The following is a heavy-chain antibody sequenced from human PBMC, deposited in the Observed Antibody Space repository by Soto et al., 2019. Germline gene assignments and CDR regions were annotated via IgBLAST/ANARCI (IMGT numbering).Heavy chain of an antibody. CDR3: AAAYYDFWSGYYRSMFMDY. CDR2: IVVGSGNT. CDR1: GFTFTSSA. J-gene: IGHJ4*02. Sequence: ASVKVSCKASGFTFTSSAVQWVRQARGQRLEWIGWIVVGSGNTNYAQKFQERVTITRDMSTSTAYMELSSLRSEDTAVYYCAAAYYDFWSGYYRSMFMDYWGQGTLVTVSS. D-gene: IGHD3-3*01. V-gene: IGHV1-58*01.